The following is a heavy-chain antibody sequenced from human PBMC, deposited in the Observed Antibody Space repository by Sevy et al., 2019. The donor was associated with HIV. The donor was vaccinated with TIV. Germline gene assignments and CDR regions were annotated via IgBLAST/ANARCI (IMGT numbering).Heavy chain of an antibody. CDR2: ISSSSSYI. CDR3: AREVGQPDFNFDY. Sequence: GGSLRLSCAASGFTFSSYSMNWVRQAPGKGLEWVSSISSSSSYIYYADSVKGRFTNYRDNAKNSLYLQMNSLGAEDTAVYYCAREVGQPDFNFDYWGQGTLVTVSS. D-gene: IGHD3-3*01. V-gene: IGHV3-21*01. CDR1: GFTFSSYS. J-gene: IGHJ4*02.